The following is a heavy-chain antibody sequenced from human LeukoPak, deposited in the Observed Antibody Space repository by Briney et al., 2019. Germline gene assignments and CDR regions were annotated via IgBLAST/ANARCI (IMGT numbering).Heavy chain of an antibody. D-gene: IGHD1-26*01. V-gene: IGHV1-69*05. Sequence: SVKVSCKASGGTFSSYAISWVRQAPGQGLEWVGRIIPIFGTANYAQKFQGRVTITTDESTSTAYMELSSLRSEDTAVYYCARDRGGSYPSIFDYWGQGTLVTVSS. J-gene: IGHJ4*02. CDR2: IIPIFGTA. CDR1: GGTFSSYA. CDR3: ARDRGGSYPSIFDY.